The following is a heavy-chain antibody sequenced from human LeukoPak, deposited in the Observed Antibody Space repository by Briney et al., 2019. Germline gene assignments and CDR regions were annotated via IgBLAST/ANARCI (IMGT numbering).Heavy chain of an antibody. CDR3: ARGVFYYGSGSYSPSYFDY. CDR1: GFAFSSYS. D-gene: IGHD3-10*01. CDR2: ISSSSSTI. J-gene: IGHJ4*02. Sequence: GGSLRLSCAASGFAFSSYSMNWVRQVPGKGLEWVSYISSSSSTIYYADSVKGRFTISRDNAKNSLYLQMNSLRAEDTAVYYCARGVFYYGSGSYSPSYFDYWGQGTLVTVSS. V-gene: IGHV3-48*04.